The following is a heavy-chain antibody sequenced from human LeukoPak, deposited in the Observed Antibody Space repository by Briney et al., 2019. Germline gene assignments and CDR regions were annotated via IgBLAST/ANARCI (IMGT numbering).Heavy chain of an antibody. V-gene: IGHV4-39*01. D-gene: IGHD6-13*01. J-gene: IGHJ4*02. CDR3: ARPPDLAATGY. CDR1: GDSISGSPYY. Sequence: SETLSLTCTVSGDSISGSPYYWAWIRQTRGKGFEWIGSIYHKGNTYYNPSLKSRVVISVDTSKNQFSLKLASLTAADTAVYYCARPPDLAATGYWGQGTLVTVSS. CDR2: IYHKGNT.